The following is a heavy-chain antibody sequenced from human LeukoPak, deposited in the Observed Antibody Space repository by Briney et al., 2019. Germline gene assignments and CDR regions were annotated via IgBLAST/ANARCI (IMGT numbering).Heavy chain of an antibody. CDR2: INPSGGST. J-gene: IGHJ6*02. Sequence: ASVKVSCKASGYTFTSYYMHWVRQAPGHGLEWMGIINPSGGSTSYAQKFQGRVTMTRDTSTSTVYMELSSLRSEDTAVYYCARSEDGGTETPSDYYYYGMDVWGQGTTVTVSS. CDR3: ARSEDGGTETPSDYYYYGMDV. D-gene: IGHD4-17*01. CDR1: GYTFTSYY. V-gene: IGHV1-46*01.